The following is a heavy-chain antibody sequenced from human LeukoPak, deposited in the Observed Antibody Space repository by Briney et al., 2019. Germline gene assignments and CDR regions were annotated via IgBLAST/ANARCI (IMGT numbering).Heavy chain of an antibody. CDR1: GFTLSSNY. CDR3: SRVWGSGYYYHY. Sequence: GGSLRLSCAASGFTLSSNYMSWVRQAPGKGLEWVSVIYSGGSTYYTDSVKGRFTIYRDNSKNTLFLQMNNLQAEDPAHYYVSRVWGSGYYYHYWGQGTLVTVSS. D-gene: IGHD3-22*01. J-gene: IGHJ4*02. V-gene: IGHV3-66*01. CDR2: IYSGGST.